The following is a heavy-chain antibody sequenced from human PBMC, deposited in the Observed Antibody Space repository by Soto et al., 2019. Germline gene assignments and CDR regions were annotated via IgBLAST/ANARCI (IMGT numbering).Heavy chain of an antibody. J-gene: IGHJ4*02. D-gene: IGHD5-18*01. Sequence: GALRISCAGSRFNFYSDSIRWGRPAPGKGLEWVSAISGSGGSTYYADSVKGRFTISRDNSKNTLYLQMNSLRAEDTAVYYCAKDQLRFASPCDYWGQGTLVTVSS. CDR2: ISGSGGST. CDR1: RFNFYSDS. V-gene: IGHV3-23*01. CDR3: AKDQLRFASPCDY.